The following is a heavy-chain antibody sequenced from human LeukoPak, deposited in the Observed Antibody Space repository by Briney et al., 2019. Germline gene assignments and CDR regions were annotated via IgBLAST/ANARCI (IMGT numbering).Heavy chain of an antibody. Sequence: PSETLSLACAVYGGSFSGYHWTWIRQSPGKGLEWIGDINPSGSTYYNPPLKSRLTISVDTSKNPFSLRLRSVTAAYTAVYYCARGRHDITMIVVVMTSVSYFLDVWGKGTTVTVS. V-gene: IGHV4-34*01. CDR1: GGSFSGYH. J-gene: IGHJ6*03. CDR3: ARGRHDITMIVVVMTSVSYFLDV. D-gene: IGHD3-22*01. CDR2: INPSGST.